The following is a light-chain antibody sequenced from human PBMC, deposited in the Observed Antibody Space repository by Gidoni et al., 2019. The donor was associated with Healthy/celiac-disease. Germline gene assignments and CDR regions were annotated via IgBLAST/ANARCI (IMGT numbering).Light chain of an antibody. J-gene: IGLJ3*02. V-gene: IGLV2-11*01. Sequence: QSALTPPRSVSGSPGPSVTISCTGTRSDVGCYNYVSWYQQHPGKAPKLMIYDVSKRPSGVPDRFSGSKSGNTASLTISGLQAEDEADYYCCSYAGSYTPNWVFGGGTKLXV. CDR1: RSDVGCYNY. CDR3: CSYAGSYTPNWV. CDR2: DVS.